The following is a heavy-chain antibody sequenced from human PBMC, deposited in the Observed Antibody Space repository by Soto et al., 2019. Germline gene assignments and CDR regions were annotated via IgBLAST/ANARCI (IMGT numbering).Heavy chain of an antibody. CDR3: AKAYIVVVVAANGAFDI. J-gene: IGHJ3*02. V-gene: IGHV3-23*01. D-gene: IGHD2-15*01. CDR2: ISGSGGST. CDR1: GFTFSSYA. Sequence: GGSLRLSCAASGFTFSSYAMSWVRQAPGKGLEWVSAISGSGGSTYYADSVKGRFTISRDNSKNTLYLQMNSLRAEDTAVYYCAKAYIVVVVAANGAFDIWGQGTMVTVAS.